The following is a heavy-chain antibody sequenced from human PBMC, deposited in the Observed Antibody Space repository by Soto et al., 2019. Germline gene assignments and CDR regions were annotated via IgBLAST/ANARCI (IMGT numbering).Heavy chain of an antibody. Sequence: SETLSLTCTVSGGSISSGCYYWSWIRQHPGKGLEWIGYIYYSGSTNYNPSLKSRVTISVDTSKNQFSLKLTSVTAADTAVYYCARDKITGLFDYWGQGTLVTVSS. CDR3: ARDKITGLFDY. CDR1: GGSISSGCYY. V-gene: IGHV4-31*03. CDR2: IYYSGST. D-gene: IGHD2-8*02. J-gene: IGHJ4*02.